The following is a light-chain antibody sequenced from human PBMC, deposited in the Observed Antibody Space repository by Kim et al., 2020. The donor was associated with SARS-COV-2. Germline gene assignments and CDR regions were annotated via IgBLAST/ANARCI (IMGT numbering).Light chain of an antibody. CDR2: QDS. V-gene: IGLV3-1*01. J-gene: IGLJ2*01. CDR3: QAWDSSHVL. CDR1: RLGHKY. Sequence: YELTQPPSVSVSPGQTATITCSGDRLGHKYACWYQQKPGQSPVLVIYQDSKRPSGIPERFSGSNSGNTAALTISETQAMDEADYYCQAWDSSHVLFGGGTQLTVL.